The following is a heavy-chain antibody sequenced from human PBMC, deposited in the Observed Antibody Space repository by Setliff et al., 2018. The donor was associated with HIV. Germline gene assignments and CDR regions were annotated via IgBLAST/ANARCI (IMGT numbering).Heavy chain of an antibody. D-gene: IGHD6-13*01. CDR3: VGGGYSSPNWFDP. CDR2: IYTSGST. CDR1: GGSISSYY. Sequence: PSETLSLTCTVSGGSISSYYWSWIRQPAGKGLEWIGRIYTSGSTNYNPSLKSRVTMSVDTSKNQFSLKLSSVTGAATAVYYCVGGGYSSPNWFDPWGQGTLVTVSS. J-gene: IGHJ5*02. V-gene: IGHV4-4*07.